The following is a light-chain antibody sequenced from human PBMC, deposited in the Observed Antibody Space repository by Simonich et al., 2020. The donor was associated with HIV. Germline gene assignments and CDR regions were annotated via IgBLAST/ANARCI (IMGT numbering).Light chain of an antibody. CDR2: TAS. CDR1: KGISSW. CDR3: QQYNSYSPWM. Sequence: DIQMTQSPSSVSVSVGDRVTITCRESKGISSWLVWYQQKPGKAPKLLIYTASTLQSGVPSRFSGSGSGTDFTLTISSLQPDDLATYYCQQYNSYSPWMFGQGTKVEIK. J-gene: IGKJ1*01. V-gene: IGKV1D-16*01.